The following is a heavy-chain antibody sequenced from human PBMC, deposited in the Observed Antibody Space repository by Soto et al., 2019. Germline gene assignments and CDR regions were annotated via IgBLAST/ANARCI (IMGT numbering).Heavy chain of an antibody. CDR2: ISSSSSTV. Sequence: GGSLRLSCVASGFTFSSYSMNWVRQAPGKGLEWLSYISSSSSTVHYADSVKGRFTISRDNAKNLLYLQMNSLRDEDTAVYYCARDAQSMAPCFDFWGQGTLVTVSS. J-gene: IGHJ4*02. D-gene: IGHD3-10*01. CDR3: ARDAQSMAPCFDF. V-gene: IGHV3-48*02. CDR1: GFTFSSYS.